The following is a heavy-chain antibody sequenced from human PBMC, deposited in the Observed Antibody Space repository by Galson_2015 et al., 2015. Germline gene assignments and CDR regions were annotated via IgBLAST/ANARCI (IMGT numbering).Heavy chain of an antibody. V-gene: IGHV3-48*02. CDR1: GFSFRTSA. D-gene: IGHD3-22*01. J-gene: IGHJ2*01. CDR2: IPSSGSPI. CDR3: ARDRYYDSSGYGFYFDL. Sequence: SLRLSCAASGFSFRTSAMNWVRQAPGKGLEWISYIPSSGSPIYYADSVKGRFTNSRGNARNSLYLQMNSLRDEDTAVYYCARDRYYDSSGYGFYFDLGGRDTLVAATS.